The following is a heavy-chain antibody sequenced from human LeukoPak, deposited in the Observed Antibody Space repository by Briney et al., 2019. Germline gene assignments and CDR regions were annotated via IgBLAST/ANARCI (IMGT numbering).Heavy chain of an antibody. CDR2: ISSSSSYI. CDR1: GFTFSSYS. J-gene: IGHJ4*02. Sequence: GGSLRLSCAASGFTFSSYSMNWVRQAPGKGLEWVSSISSSSSYIYYADSVKGRFTISRDNAKNSLYLQMNSLRAEDTAVYYCARDPLGVMVRGVYDYWGQGTLVTVSS. V-gene: IGHV3-21*01. CDR3: ARDPLGVMVRGVYDY. D-gene: IGHD3-10*01.